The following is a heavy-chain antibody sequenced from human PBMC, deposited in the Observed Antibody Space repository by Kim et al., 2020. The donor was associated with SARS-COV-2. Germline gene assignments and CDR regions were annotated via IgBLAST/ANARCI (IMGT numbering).Heavy chain of an antibody. V-gene: IGHV3-21*01. D-gene: IGHD5-12*01. Sequence: GGSLRLSCAASGFTFSIYSVTWVRQAPGKGLQWVSLITSSSTYIYYADSVKGRFTISRDNAKSPLYLQMSSLRAEDTAVYYCARVRSGYDANLGSGWTYDYWGQGTLVTVSS. CDR2: ITSSSTYI. CDR1: GFTFSIYS. J-gene: IGHJ4*02. CDR3: ARVRSGYDANLGSGWTYDY.